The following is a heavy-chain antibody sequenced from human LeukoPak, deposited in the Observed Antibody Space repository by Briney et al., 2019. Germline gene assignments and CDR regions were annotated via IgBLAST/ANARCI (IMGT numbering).Heavy chain of an antibody. D-gene: IGHD1-26*01. CDR3: ATPASQWELRSPFDY. Sequence: EASVKVSCKASGYTFTSYYMHWVRQAPGKGLEWMGGFDPEDGETIYAQKFQGRVTMTEDTSTDTAYMELSSLRSEDTAVYYCATPASQWELRSPFDYWGQGTLVTVSS. J-gene: IGHJ4*02. CDR1: GYTFTSYY. V-gene: IGHV1-24*01. CDR2: FDPEDGET.